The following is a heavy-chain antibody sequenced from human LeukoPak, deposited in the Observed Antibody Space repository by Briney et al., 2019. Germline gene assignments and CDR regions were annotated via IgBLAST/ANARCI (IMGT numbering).Heavy chain of an antibody. CDR1: GFTFSSYA. V-gene: IGHV3-30-3*01. CDR3: ASQGIAVAGSDY. D-gene: IGHD6-19*01. Sequence: PGGSQRLSCAASGFTFSSYAMHWVRQAPGKGLEWVAVISYDGSNKYYADSVKGRFTISRDNSKNTLYLQMNSLRAEDTAVYYCASQGIAVAGSDYWGQGTLVTVSS. J-gene: IGHJ4*02. CDR2: ISYDGSNK.